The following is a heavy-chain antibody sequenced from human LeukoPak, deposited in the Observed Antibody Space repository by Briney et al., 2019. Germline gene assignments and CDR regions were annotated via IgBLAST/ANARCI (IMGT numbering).Heavy chain of an antibody. J-gene: IGHJ4*02. V-gene: IGHV3-23*01. CDR3: ARGYCSSTSCPFDY. Sequence: PGGSLRLSCAASGFSFTNYAMSWVRQAPARGPEWLSSMKGGGETFYADSVKGRFTLSRENAKNSLYLQMNSLRAGDTAVYYCARGYCSSTSCPFDYWGQGTLVTVSS. CDR1: GFSFTNYA. CDR2: MKGGGET. D-gene: IGHD2-2*01.